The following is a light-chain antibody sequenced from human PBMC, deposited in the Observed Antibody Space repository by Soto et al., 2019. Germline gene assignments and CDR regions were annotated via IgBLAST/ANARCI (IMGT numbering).Light chain of an antibody. CDR3: QQSYSTPPWT. CDR1: QSISSY. J-gene: IGKJ1*01. V-gene: IGKV1-39*01. Sequence: DIQMTQSPSSLSASVGDRVTITCRASQSISSYLNWYQQKPWKAPKLLIYAASSLQSGVPSRFSGSGSGTDFTLTISSLQPEDFATYYCQQSYSTPPWTFGQGTKVASK. CDR2: AAS.